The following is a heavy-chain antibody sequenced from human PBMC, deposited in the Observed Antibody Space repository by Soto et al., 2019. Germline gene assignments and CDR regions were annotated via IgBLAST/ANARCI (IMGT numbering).Heavy chain of an antibody. J-gene: IGHJ4*01. V-gene: IGHV1-46*01. CDR3: ARDRCDTTSCYECDY. CDR1: GYTFTSHY. D-gene: IGHD2-2*01. Sequence: QVQLVQSGAEVKKSGASVKVSCKASGYTFTSHYMHWVRQAPGQGLEWMGIINPSGGTTRFAQKFQGRVTLTRDTSTNTVYMELSSLRSDDTAVYYCARDRCDTTSCYECDYWGHGTLVTVSS. CDR2: INPSGGTT.